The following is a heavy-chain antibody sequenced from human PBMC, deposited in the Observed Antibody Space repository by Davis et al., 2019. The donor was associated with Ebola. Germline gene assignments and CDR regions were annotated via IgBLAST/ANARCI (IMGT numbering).Heavy chain of an antibody. J-gene: IGHJ6*03. CDR3: ATDSSGYNYERLYYTYYMDV. V-gene: IGHV3-23*01. Sequence: GESLKISCAASGFTFSSYWMTWVRQAPGKGLEWVSTIVGSGGSTYYADSVKGRFTISRDNSKNTLYLQMNSLRADDTATYYCATDSSGYNYERLYYTYYMDVWGRGTTVSVSS. CDR1: GFTFSSYW. D-gene: IGHD3-22*01. CDR2: IVGSGGST.